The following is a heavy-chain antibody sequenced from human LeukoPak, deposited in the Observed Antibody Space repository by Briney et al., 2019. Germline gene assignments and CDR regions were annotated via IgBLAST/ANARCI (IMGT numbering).Heavy chain of an antibody. CDR1: GGSISNYY. Sequence: SETLSLTCTVSGGSISNYYWSWIRQPPGKGLEWIGYIYSGGSTNYNPSLKSRVTISVDTSKNQFSLKLSSVTLAEKDRYYCERGHGGNRLLGYYGMCVWGQGTTVTVSS. CDR2: IYSGGST. V-gene: IGHV4-59*01. CDR3: ERGHGGNRLLGYYGMCV. J-gene: IGHJ6*02. D-gene: IGHD4-23*01.